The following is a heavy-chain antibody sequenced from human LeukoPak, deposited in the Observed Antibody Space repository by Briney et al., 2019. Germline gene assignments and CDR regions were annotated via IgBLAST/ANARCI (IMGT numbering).Heavy chain of an antibody. Sequence: SETLSLTCTVSGGSISSSNYYWGWIRQPPGKGLEWIGSIYYSGSTNYNPSLKSRVTISVDKSKNQFSLKLSSVTAADTAVYYCASDREDYYGRSFKFDPWGQGTLVTVSS. CDR3: ASDREDYYGRSFKFDP. V-gene: IGHV4-39*07. J-gene: IGHJ5*02. CDR2: IYYSGST. CDR1: GGSISSSNYY. D-gene: IGHD3-10*01.